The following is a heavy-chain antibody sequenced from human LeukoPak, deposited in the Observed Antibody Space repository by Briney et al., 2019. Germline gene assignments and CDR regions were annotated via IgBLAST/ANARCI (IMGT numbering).Heavy chain of an antibody. CDR1: GGSFSGDY. CDR3: ASARLSPGVPVDTAMVYFDY. Sequence: SETLTLTCAVYGGSFSGDYWSWIRRPPGKGLEWIGDINRSGRAVYNTSLKSRVIISVDTSKNQFSLKVNSVTAADTAVYYCASARLSPGVPVDTAMVYFDYWGQGTLVTVSS. J-gene: IGHJ4*02. D-gene: IGHD5-18*01. CDR2: INRSGRA. V-gene: IGHV4-34*01.